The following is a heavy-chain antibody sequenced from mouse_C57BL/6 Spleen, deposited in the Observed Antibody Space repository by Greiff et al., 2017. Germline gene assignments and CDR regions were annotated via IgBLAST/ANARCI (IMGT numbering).Heavy chain of an antibody. CDR1: GFTFSSYA. V-gene: IGHV5-4*03. CDR3: ARAGYDYDQENAMDY. Sequence: EVMLVESGGGLVKPGGSLKLSCAASGFTFSSYAMSWVRQTPEKRLEWVATISDGGSYTYYPDNVKGRFTISRDNAKNNLYLQMSHLKSEDTAMYYCARAGYDYDQENAMDYWGQGTSVTVSS. D-gene: IGHD2-4*01. J-gene: IGHJ4*01. CDR2: ISDGGSYT.